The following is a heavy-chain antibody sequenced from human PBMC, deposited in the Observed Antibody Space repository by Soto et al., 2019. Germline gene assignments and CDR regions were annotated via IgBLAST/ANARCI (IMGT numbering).Heavy chain of an antibody. J-gene: IGHJ3*02. CDR1: GFTFSSYS. D-gene: IGHD6-6*01. Sequence: GGSLRLSWAACGFTFSSYSINWVRQAPGKGLEWVSYISSSSSTIYYADSVTGRFTISRDNAKNSLYLQMNSLRAEDTAVYYCSSAFDIRAQGTMVTISS. CDR2: ISSSSSTI. V-gene: IGHV3-48*01. CDR3: SSAFDI.